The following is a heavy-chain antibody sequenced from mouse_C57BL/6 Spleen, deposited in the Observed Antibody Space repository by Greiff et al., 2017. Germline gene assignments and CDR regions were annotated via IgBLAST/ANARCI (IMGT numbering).Heavy chain of an antibody. CDR1: GFTFSDYY. J-gene: IGHJ1*03. D-gene: IGHD6-1*01. CDR3: ARSPFLRYFDV. CDR2: INYDGSST. V-gene: IGHV5-16*01. Sequence: EVKLVESEGGLVQPGSSLKLSCTASGFTFSDYYMALVRQVPEKGLEWVANINYDGSSTYYPDSLKSRFIISRDNSKNQHYLQMSILNSEDTATYYCARSPFLRYFDVWGTGTTVTVSS.